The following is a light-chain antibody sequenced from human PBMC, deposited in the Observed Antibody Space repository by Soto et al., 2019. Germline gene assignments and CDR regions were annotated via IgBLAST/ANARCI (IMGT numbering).Light chain of an antibody. Sequence: EIVMTQSPATLSVSPGERATLSCRASQSVSSNLAWYQQKPGQALTLLIYGASARATGIPVRFSGSRSGTEFTLTISSLQSEDFAVYYCQHYNNWPFTFGQGTKLEIK. CDR1: QSVSSN. CDR3: QHYNNWPFT. V-gene: IGKV3-15*01. J-gene: IGKJ2*01. CDR2: GAS.